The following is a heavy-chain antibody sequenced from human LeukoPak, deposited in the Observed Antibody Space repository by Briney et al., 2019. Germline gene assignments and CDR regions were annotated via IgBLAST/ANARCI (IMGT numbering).Heavy chain of an antibody. J-gene: IGHJ4*02. Sequence: SETLSLTCTVSGGSISSGDYYWSWIRQPPGKGLEWIGYIYYRGSTYYNPSLKSRVTISVDTSKNQFSLKLSSVTAADTAVYYCARGPYYYDSSGYYFDYWGQGTLVTVSS. CDR3: ARGPYYYDSSGYYFDY. CDR1: GGSISSGDYY. CDR2: IYYRGST. D-gene: IGHD3-22*01. V-gene: IGHV4-30-4*01.